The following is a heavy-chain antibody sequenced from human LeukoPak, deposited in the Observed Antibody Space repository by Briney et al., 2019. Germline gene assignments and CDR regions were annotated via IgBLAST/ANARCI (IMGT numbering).Heavy chain of an antibody. CDR1: GFTFSSYW. CDR3: AGGGGLDV. D-gene: IGHD3-16*01. CDR2: INHNGNVN. Sequence: GGSLRLSCAASGFTFSSYWMNWARQASGKGLEWVASINHNGNVNYYVDSVKGRFTISRDNAKNSLYLQMSNLRAEDTAVYFCAGGGGLDVWGQGATVTVSS. V-gene: IGHV3-7*03. J-gene: IGHJ6*02.